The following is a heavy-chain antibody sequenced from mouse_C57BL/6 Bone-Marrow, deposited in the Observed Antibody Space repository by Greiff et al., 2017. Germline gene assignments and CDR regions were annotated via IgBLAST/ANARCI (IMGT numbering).Heavy chain of an antibody. J-gene: IGHJ4*01. CDR2: ISNGGGST. V-gene: IGHV5-12*01. CDR3: ARHYYVSKYYAMCY. D-gene: IGHD1-1*01. CDR1: GFTFSDYY. Sequence: EVKVVESGGGLVQPGGSLKISCAASGFTFSDYYMYWVRQTPEKRLEWVVYISNGGGSTYYQDTVKGRFTISRDNAKNTLYLQISRLKSEDTAMYYCARHYYVSKYYAMCYWGQGTTVTVSS.